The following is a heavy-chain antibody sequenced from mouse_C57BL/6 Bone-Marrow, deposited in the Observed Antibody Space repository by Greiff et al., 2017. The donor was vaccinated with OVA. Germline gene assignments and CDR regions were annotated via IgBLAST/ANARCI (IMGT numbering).Heavy chain of an antibody. V-gene: IGHV7-1*01. Sequence: EVQLVESGGGLVQSGRSLRLSCATSGFTFSDFYMEWVRQAPGKGLEWIAASRNKANDYTTEYSASVKGRFIVSRDTSQSILYLQMNALRAADTAIYYCARYEDYYGGVFAYWSQGTLVTVSA. D-gene: IGHD1-1*01. J-gene: IGHJ3*01. CDR2: SRNKANDYTT. CDR1: GFTFSDFY. CDR3: ARYEDYYGGVFAY.